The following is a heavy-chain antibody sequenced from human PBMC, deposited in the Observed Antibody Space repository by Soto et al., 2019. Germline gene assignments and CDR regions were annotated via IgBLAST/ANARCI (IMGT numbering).Heavy chain of an antibody. J-gene: IGHJ6*02. CDR2: IIPILGIA. V-gene: IGHV1-69*02. D-gene: IGHD2-2*01. Sequence: QVQLVQSGAEVKKPGSSVKVSCKASGGTFSSYTISWVRQAPGQGLEWMGRIIPILGIANYAQKFQGRVTITAEKSTRTDYMELSSLRSEDTAVYYCATSYTGYCSSTSCPYYYYGMDVWGQGTTVTVSS. CDR1: GGTFSSYT. CDR3: ATSYTGYCSSTSCPYYYYGMDV.